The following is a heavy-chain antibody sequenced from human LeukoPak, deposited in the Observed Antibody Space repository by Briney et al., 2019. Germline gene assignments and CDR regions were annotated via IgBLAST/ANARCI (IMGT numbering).Heavy chain of an antibody. D-gene: IGHD2-8*01. CDR3: ARDTCTNGVCYMNY. CDR2: ISYDGSNK. CDR1: GFTFSSYA. V-gene: IGHV3-30-3*01. Sequence: ALRLSCAASGFTFSSYAMHWVRQAPGKGLEWVAVISYDGSNKYYADSVKGRFTISRDNSKNTLYLQVNSLRAEDTAVYYCARDTCTNGVCYMNYWGQGTLVTVSS. J-gene: IGHJ4*02.